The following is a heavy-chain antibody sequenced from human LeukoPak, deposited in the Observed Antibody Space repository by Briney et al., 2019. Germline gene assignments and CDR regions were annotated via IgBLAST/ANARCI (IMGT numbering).Heavy chain of an antibody. CDR1: GFSLSTSGVG. CDR3: AHKRGYYDSSGYYYVFDY. CDR2: IYWDDDK. D-gene: IGHD3-22*01. Sequence: VSGPTLVNPTQTLTLTCTFSGFSLSTSGVGVGWIRQPPGKALEWLALIYWDDDKRYSPSLKSRLTITKDTSKNQVVLTMTNMDPVDTATYYCAHKRGYYDSSGYYYVFDYWGQGTLVTVSS. V-gene: IGHV2-5*02. J-gene: IGHJ4*02.